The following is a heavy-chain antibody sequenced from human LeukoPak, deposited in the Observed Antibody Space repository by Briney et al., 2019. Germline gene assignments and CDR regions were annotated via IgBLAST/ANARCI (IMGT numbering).Heavy chain of an antibody. CDR1: GFTFSSYG. J-gene: IGHJ4*02. Sequence: GGSLRLSCAASGFTFSSYGMHWVRQAPGKGLEWVTFIRYDGSNKYFADSVKGRFTISRDNSKNTLFLQMNSLRAEDLAVYYCADQCGGGCSGDHWGQGTLVAVSS. D-gene: IGHD2-21*02. CDR2: IRYDGSNK. V-gene: IGHV3-30*02. CDR3: ADQCGGGCSGDH.